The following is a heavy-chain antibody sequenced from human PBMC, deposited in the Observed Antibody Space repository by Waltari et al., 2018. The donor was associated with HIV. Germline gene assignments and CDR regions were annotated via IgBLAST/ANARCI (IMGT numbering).Heavy chain of an antibody. V-gene: IGHV4-30-4*01. CDR3: VRGSSRVYSSSLGYFDC. D-gene: IGHD4-4*01. Sequence: QVLLQESGPGLVKPSQTLSLACTVSGGSITSGDYYWSWVRRPPGKGLEWIGYISLSGSTGPNPSLRRRVGMSGDPCKNQFSLRRRSVTAADTAVYYCVRGSSRVYSSSLGYFDCWGQGTPVTGSS. CDR2: ISLSGST. J-gene: IGHJ4*02. CDR1: GGSITSGDYY.